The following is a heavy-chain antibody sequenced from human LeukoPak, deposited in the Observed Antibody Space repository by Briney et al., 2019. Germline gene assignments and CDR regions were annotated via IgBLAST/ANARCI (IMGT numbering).Heavy chain of an antibody. V-gene: IGHV3-13*05. D-gene: IGHD4-17*01. CDR2: IGTAGDP. J-gene: IGHJ6*04. Sequence: GGSLRLSCAASGFTFSSYDMHWVRQAPGKGLEWVSAIGTAGDPYYPGSVKGRFTISRENAKNSLYLQMNSLRAGDTAVYYCARGGLTTKSSFYYYGMDVWGKGTTVTVSS. CDR3: ARGGLTTKSSFYYYGMDV. CDR1: GFTFSSYD.